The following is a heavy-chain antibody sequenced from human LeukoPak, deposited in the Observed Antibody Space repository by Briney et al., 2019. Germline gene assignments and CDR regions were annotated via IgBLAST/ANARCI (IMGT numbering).Heavy chain of an antibody. Sequence: SETLSLTCAVYGGSFSDYYWSWIRQPPGKGLEWIGEINHSGSTNYNPSLKSRVTVSVDTSKNQFSLKVNSVTAADTAVYYCARRGYTYGWGWFDPWGQGTLVTVSS. CDR1: GGSFSDYY. J-gene: IGHJ5*02. D-gene: IGHD5-18*01. CDR3: ARRGYTYGWGWFDP. CDR2: INHSGST. V-gene: IGHV4-34*01.